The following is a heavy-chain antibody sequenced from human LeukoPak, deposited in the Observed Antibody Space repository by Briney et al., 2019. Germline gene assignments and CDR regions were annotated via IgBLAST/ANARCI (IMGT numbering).Heavy chain of an antibody. CDR2: IWYDGSNK. J-gene: IGHJ4*02. CDR3: ARDFNYFDY. V-gene: IGHV3-33*01. CDR1: XFTXSSYG. Sequence: SXXXXXXXXXFTXSSYGMHWVRQXPGXGLEWVAVIWYDGSNKYYADSVKGRFTISRDNSKNTLYLQMNSLRAEDTAVYYCARDFNYFDYWGQGTLVTVSS.